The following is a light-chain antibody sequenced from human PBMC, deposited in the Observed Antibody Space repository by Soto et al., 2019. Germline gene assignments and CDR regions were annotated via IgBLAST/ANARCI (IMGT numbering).Light chain of an antibody. Sequence: DIVMTQSPDSLAVSLGERATINCKSSQSVLYNSNNKNYLAWYQQKPGQPPKLLIYWASTRESGVPDRFSGSGSGTDFTLTIRSLQTEDVAVYYCQQHYSSPQTFGQGTKLEIK. V-gene: IGKV4-1*01. CDR1: QSVLYNSNNKNY. CDR3: QQHYSSPQT. J-gene: IGKJ2*01. CDR2: WAS.